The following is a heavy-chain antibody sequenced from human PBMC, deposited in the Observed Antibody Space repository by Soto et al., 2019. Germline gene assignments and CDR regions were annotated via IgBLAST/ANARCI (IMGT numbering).Heavy chain of an antibody. CDR1: GGSFSGYY. D-gene: IGHD5-18*01. CDR3: ARRYNYGADC. J-gene: IGHJ4*02. V-gene: IGHV4-34*01. CDR2: INHSGST. Sequence: SETLSLTCAVYGGSFSGYYWNWIRQTPGKGLEWIGEINHSGSTYYNPSLKSRVTISVDTSKNQFSLKLTSVTAADTAVYYCARRYNYGADCWGQGTLVTVSS.